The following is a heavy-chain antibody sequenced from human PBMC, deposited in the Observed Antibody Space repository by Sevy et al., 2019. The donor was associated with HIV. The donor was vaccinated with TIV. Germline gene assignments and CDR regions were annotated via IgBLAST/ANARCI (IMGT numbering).Heavy chain of an antibody. Sequence: ASVKVSCKVSGSTLSRLSMHWVRQVPGKGLEWMGSFDPEDGETIYARKFQGRVSMTEDPSTDTAYMELSSLRSEDTAVYYCATTKDYYESYGSPFDYWGQGTLVTVSS. D-gene: IGHD3-22*01. CDR2: FDPEDGET. J-gene: IGHJ4*02. CDR1: GSTLSRLS. CDR3: ATTKDYYESYGSPFDY. V-gene: IGHV1-24*01.